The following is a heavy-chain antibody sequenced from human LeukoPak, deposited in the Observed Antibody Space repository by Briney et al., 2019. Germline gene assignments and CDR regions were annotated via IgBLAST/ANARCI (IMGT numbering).Heavy chain of an antibody. J-gene: IGHJ4*02. Sequence: SDTLSLTCSVSGGSISTYYWSWIRQPAGKGLEWIGRIYSSGSTNYNPSLKSRVTMSVDTSNNQFSLKLTSVTAADTAVDYCARDRSTIFGVVTDFDYWGQGTLVTVSS. CDR1: GGSISTYY. V-gene: IGHV4-4*07. D-gene: IGHD3-3*01. CDR2: IYSSGST. CDR3: ARDRSTIFGVVTDFDY.